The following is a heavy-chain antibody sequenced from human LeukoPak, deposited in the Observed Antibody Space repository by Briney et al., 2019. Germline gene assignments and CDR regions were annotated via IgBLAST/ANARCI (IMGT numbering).Heavy chain of an antibody. CDR2: INQIGNT. Sequence: SETLSLTCYLYGGSFGGYYWSWIRQSPGKGLEWIGEINQIGNTNYIPSLKSRLTISIDTSNNQFSLNLTSVTAADTGVYYCARIRRPLRGYFDHWGQGTLVT. D-gene: IGHD3-16*01. CDR3: ARIRRPLRGYFDH. J-gene: IGHJ4*02. V-gene: IGHV4-34*01. CDR1: GGSFGGYY.